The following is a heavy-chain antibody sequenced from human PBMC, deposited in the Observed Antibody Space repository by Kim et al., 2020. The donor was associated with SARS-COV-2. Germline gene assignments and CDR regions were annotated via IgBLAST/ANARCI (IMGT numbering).Heavy chain of an antibody. J-gene: IGHJ6*02. V-gene: IGHV4-39*01. CDR1: GVSIRSSSYY. CDR2: IYYSGST. CDR3: ARHPIFGAESPALGMDV. Sequence: SETLSLTCTVSGVSIRSSSYYWGWIRKPPGKGLEWIANIYYSGSTYYNPSLKSRVTISADTSKNQVSLKLNSVTAADTAVYYCARHPIFGAESPALGMDVWGQGTTVTVSS. D-gene: IGHD3-3*01.